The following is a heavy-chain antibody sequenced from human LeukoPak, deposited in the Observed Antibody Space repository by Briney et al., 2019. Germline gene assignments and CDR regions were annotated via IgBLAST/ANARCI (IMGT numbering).Heavy chain of an antibody. Sequence: GGSLRLSCAASGFTFSSYWMSWVRQAPGKGLEWVAVISYDGSNKYYADSVKGRFTISRDNSKNTLYLQMNSLRAEDTAVYYCAKEYTVYFDYWGQGTLVTVSS. CDR1: GFTFSSYW. J-gene: IGHJ4*02. V-gene: IGHV3-30*18. CDR2: ISYDGSNK. CDR3: AKEYTVYFDY. D-gene: IGHD4-17*01.